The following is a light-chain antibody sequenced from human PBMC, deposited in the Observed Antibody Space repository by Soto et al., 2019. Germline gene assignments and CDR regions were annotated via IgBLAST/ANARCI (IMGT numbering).Light chain of an antibody. CDR3: QQRSAWPLT. CDR2: DAS. Sequence: EIVLTQSPGTLSLSPGEKVTLSCRASQSVSSYFAWYQQKPGLAPRLLIYDASTRAAGIPARFSGSGSGTDFPLTISSLEPDDFAVYYCQQRSAWPLTCGGGTKVEIK. J-gene: IGKJ4*01. V-gene: IGKV3-11*01. CDR1: QSVSSY.